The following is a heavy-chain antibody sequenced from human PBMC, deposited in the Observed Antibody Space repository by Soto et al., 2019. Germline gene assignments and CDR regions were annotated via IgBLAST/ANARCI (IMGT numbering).Heavy chain of an antibody. CDR2: IIPVFGTA. CDR1: GGSLSNYG. Sequence: QVQLVQSGAEVKKPGSSVKVSCKASGGSLSNYGISWVRQAPGQGLEWMGGIIPVFGTANYAQKFQGRVTITADESTSIVYMDVTSLRSEDTAVYYCARGDATKIVVTTDYGMDVWGQGTTVTVSS. J-gene: IGHJ6*02. D-gene: IGHD4-17*01. V-gene: IGHV1-69*12. CDR3: ARGDATKIVVTTDYGMDV.